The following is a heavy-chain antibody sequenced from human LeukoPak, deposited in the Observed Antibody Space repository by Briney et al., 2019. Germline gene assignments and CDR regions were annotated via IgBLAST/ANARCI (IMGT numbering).Heavy chain of an antibody. D-gene: IGHD3-10*01. CDR3: ARVSMVRGVHLGY. V-gene: IGHV1-2*06. Sequence: GASVKVSCKASGYNFTGNYVHWVRQAPGQGLEWMGRIDPNSGGTNYAQKFQGRVTMTRDTSISTAYMELSKLRSDDTAVYYCARVSMVRGVHLGYWGQGTLVTVSS. CDR1: GYNFTGNY. CDR2: IDPNSGGT. J-gene: IGHJ4*02.